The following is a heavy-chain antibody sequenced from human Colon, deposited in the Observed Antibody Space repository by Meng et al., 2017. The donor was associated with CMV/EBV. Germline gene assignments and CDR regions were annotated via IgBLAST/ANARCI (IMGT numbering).Heavy chain of an antibody. Sequence: GGSLRLSCAASGFTPKTYAMTWVRQAPGKGLEWVSSISGDGRSTWYADSVKGRFTISRDNSKNTLDLHMNSLRAEDTAVYYCARVMSRAIINYYYYGMDVWGQGTTVTVSS. V-gene: IGHV3-23*01. J-gene: IGHJ6*02. CDR2: ISGDGRST. D-gene: IGHD3-10*01. CDR3: ARVMSRAIINYYYYGMDV. CDR1: GFTPKTYA.